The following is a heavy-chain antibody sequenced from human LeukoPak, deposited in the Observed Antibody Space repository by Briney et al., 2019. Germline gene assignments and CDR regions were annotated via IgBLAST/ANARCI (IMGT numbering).Heavy chain of an antibody. D-gene: IGHD7-27*01. J-gene: IGHJ4*02. CDR2: ISSSSSTI. V-gene: IGHV3-48*04. CDR3: ARSPPNWGGPFDY. CDR1: GFTFSSYS. Sequence: PGGSLRLSCAASGFTFSSYSMNWVPQAPGKGLEWVSYISSSSSTIYYADSVKGRFTISRDNAKNSLYLQMNSLRAEDTAVYYCARSPPNWGGPFDYWGQGTLVTVSS.